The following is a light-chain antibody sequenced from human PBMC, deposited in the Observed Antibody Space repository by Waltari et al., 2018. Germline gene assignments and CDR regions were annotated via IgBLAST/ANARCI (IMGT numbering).Light chain of an antibody. J-gene: IGLJ2*01. CDR1: SLRRYS. V-gene: IGLV3-19*01. CDR2: GPD. CDR3: HSRETFSTRL. Sequence: SSDLTQDPSLSVALGQTVRITCQRDSLRRYSASWYQQRPGQAPILVLYGPDNRPSGIPDRFSGSTSGNTASLTITGAQAEDEADYYCHSRETFSTRLFGGGTRLTV.